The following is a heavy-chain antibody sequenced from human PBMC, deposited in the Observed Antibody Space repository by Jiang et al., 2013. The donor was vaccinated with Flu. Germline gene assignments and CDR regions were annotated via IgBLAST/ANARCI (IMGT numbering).Heavy chain of an antibody. D-gene: IGHD2-8*01. CDR3: ASHNRPDIVLMVYAEPFDY. CDR2: IDPSDSYT. V-gene: IGHV5-10-1*03. Sequence: VESGAEVKKPGESLRISCKGSGYSFTSYWISWVRQMPGKGLEWMGRIDPSDSYTNYSPSFQGHVTISADKSISTAYLQWSSLKASDTAMYYCASHNRPDIVLMVYAEPFDYWGQGTLVTVSS. J-gene: IGHJ4*02. CDR1: GYSFTSYW.